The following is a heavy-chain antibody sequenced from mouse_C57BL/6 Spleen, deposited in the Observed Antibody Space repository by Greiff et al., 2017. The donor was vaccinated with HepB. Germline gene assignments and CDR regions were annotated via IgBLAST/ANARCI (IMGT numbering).Heavy chain of an antibody. CDR3: ARQGGYYVWFAY. Sequence: DVMLVESGGDLVKPGGSLKLSCAASGFTFSSYGMSWVRQTPDKRLEWVATISSGGSYTYYPDSVKGRFTISRDNAKNTLYLQMSSLKSEDTAMYYCARQGGYYVWFAYWGQGTLVTVSA. D-gene: IGHD2-3*01. CDR2: ISSGGSYT. J-gene: IGHJ3*01. CDR1: GFTFSSYG. V-gene: IGHV5-6*02.